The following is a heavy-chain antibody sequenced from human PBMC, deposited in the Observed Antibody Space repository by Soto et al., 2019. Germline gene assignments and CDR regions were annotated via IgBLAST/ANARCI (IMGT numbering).Heavy chain of an antibody. V-gene: IGHV4-34*01. Sequence: PSEILSLTCSVHGGSFSGYYWTWIRQPPGTGLEWIGEINHSGSTNYNPSLKSRVTISVDTSKNQFSLKLSSVTAADTAVYYCDRGSYYYDSSGYYHYWGQGTLVTVSS. CDR2: INHSGST. CDR3: DRGSYYYDSSGYYHY. D-gene: IGHD3-22*01. J-gene: IGHJ4*02. CDR1: GGSFSGYY.